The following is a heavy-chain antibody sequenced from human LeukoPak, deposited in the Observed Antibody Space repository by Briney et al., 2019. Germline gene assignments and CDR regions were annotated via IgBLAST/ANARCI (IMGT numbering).Heavy chain of an antibody. CDR2: IYYSGST. Sequence: SETLSLTCTVSGGSISSSSYYWGWIRQPPGKGLEWIGSIYYSGSTYYNPSLKSRVTISVDTSKNQFSLKLSSVTAADTAVYYCARRVSRWVLVPAAKGFDYWGQGILVTVSS. V-gene: IGHV4-39*07. CDR1: GGSISSSSYY. D-gene: IGHD2-2*01. CDR3: ARRVSRWVLVPAAKGFDY. J-gene: IGHJ4*02.